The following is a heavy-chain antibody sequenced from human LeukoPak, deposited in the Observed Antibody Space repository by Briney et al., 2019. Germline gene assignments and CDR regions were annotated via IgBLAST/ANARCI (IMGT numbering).Heavy chain of an antibody. CDR3: AKETSSGNFVTIDC. J-gene: IGHJ4*02. Sequence: GGSLRLSCAASGFTFSSYAMSWVRQAPGKRLEWVSAITGDGGGTNHADSVKGRFTISRDNSKNTLYLQMDSLRAEDTAVYYCAKETSSGNFVTIDCWGQGTLVTVSS. CDR1: GFTFSSYA. CDR2: ITGDGGGT. V-gene: IGHV3-23*01. D-gene: IGHD1-26*01.